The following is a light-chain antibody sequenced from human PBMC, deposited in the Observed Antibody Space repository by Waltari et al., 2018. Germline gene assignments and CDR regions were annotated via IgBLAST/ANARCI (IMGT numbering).Light chain of an antibody. CDR1: SSDVGGYNY. Sequence: QSALTQPASVSGSPGQSITISCTGTSSDVGGYNYVSWYQQHPGKAPKLMIYDVSNRHSGVSNRFSASKSGNTASLNISGLQAEDEADYYCSSYTSSSTRVFGGGTKLTVL. J-gene: IGLJ3*02. CDR3: SSYTSSSTRV. V-gene: IGLV2-14*01. CDR2: DVS.